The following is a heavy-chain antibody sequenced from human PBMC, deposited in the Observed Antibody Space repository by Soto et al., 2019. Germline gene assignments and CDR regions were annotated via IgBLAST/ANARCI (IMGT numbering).Heavy chain of an antibody. CDR3: ARDRVIRSTTLAHWFDP. J-gene: IGHJ5*02. CDR2: IYNNGST. CDR1: SGSITSDGYY. D-gene: IGHD2-2*01. Sequence: QVQLLESGPGLVKPSQTLSLTCTVSSGSITSDGYYWSWLRQSSGKGLEWIGYIYNNGSTYYNPSIESRVTISIDTPSHQFSLSLTSVTAADTAVYYCARDRVIRSTTLAHWFDPWGQGIQVTVSS. V-gene: IGHV4-31*03.